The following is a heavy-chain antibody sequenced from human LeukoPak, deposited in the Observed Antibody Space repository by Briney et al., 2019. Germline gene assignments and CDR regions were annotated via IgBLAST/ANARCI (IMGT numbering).Heavy chain of an antibody. J-gene: IGHJ3*02. V-gene: IGHV3-33*01. D-gene: IGHD6-19*01. CDR3: ARAHGWPGGDDFDI. CDR2: IWYDGSNK. CDR1: GFTFSSYG. Sequence: GGSLRLSCAASGFTFSSYGMHWVRQAPGKGLEWVAVIWYDGSNKYYADSVKGRFTISRDNSKNTLYLQMNSLRAEDTAVYYCARAHGWPGGDDFDIWGQGTMVTVSS.